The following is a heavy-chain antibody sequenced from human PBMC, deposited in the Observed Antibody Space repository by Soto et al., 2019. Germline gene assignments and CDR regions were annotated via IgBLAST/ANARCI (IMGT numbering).Heavy chain of an antibody. J-gene: IGHJ6*02. Sequence: SETLSLTCAVYGGSFSGYYWSWIRQPPGKGLEWIGEINHSGSTNYNPSLKSRVTISVDTSKNQFSLKLSSVTAADTAVYYCARGTHVVVVAAIPYYYYGMDVWGQGTTVTVSS. V-gene: IGHV4-34*01. CDR1: GGSFSGYY. CDR3: ARGTHVVVVAAIPYYYYGMDV. CDR2: INHSGST. D-gene: IGHD2-15*01.